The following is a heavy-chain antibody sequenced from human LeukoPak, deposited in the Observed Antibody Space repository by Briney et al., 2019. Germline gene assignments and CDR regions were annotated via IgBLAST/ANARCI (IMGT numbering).Heavy chain of an antibody. Sequence: PGGSLRLSCAASGFTFSNTWMSWVRQAPGKGLEWVGRIKSKTDGGTTDYAASVTGRFGISRDDSKNTLYLQMNSLKTEDTAVYYCTTDPIWNSVFLYYYGMDVWGQGTTVTVSS. CDR3: TTDPIWNSVFLYYYGMDV. CDR2: IKSKTDGGTT. V-gene: IGHV3-15*01. D-gene: IGHD1-7*01. CDR1: GFTFSNTW. J-gene: IGHJ6*02.